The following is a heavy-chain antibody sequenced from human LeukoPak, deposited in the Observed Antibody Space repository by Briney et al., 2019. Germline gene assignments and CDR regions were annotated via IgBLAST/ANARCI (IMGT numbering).Heavy chain of an antibody. CDR3: ARVAAAGTKSDY. V-gene: IGHV3-21*01. CDR2: ISSSSSYI. J-gene: IGHJ4*02. CDR1: GLNFRDYY. Sequence: PGGSLRLSCAASGLNFRDYYMGWVRQAPGKGLEWVSSISSSSSYIYYADSVKGRFTISRDNAKNSLYLQMNSLRAEDTAVYYCARVAAAGTKSDYWGQGTLVTVSS. D-gene: IGHD6-13*01.